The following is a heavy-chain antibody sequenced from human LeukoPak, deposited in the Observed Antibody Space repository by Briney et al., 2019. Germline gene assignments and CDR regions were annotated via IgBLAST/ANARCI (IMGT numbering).Heavy chain of an antibody. D-gene: IGHD2-15*01. CDR2: TYYRSKWNN. CDR1: GDSVSTNSVA. CDR3: ARGRYSGFDL. Sequence: SQTLSLTCAISGDSVSTNSVAWNWIRQSPSRGLEWLGRTYYRSKWNNDYAVSVKSRITINPDTSKNKFSLQLNSLSPDDTALYYCARGRYSGFDLWGQGTMVTVPS. J-gene: IGHJ3*01. V-gene: IGHV6-1*01.